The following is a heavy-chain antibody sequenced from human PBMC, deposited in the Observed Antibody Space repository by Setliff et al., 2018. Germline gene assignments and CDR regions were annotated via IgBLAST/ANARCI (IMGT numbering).Heavy chain of an antibody. CDR2: IIPIFGTA. J-gene: IGHJ4*02. CDR3: ARVSRTIVAARGFDY. Sequence: SVKVSCKASGGTFSSYAISWVRQAPGQGLEWMGRIIPIFGTANYAQKFQGRVTITADKSTSTAYMELSSLRSEDTAVYYCARVSRTIVAARGFDYWGQGTLVTVSS. D-gene: IGHD1-26*01. CDR1: GGTFSSYA. V-gene: IGHV1-69*06.